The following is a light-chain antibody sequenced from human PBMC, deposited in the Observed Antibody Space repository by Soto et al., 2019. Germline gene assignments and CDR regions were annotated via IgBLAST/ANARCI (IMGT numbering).Light chain of an antibody. Sequence: DIQMTQSPSSLSAPVGDTGTIACRSSQTISNYLHWYQQKPGKAPKLLIYAASSLESGVPSRFSGSGSGTDFSLTISSLEPEDFATYYCQQNNNNPRTFGQGTKVDIK. CDR1: QTISNY. CDR2: AAS. CDR3: QQNNNNPRT. V-gene: IGKV1-39*01. J-gene: IGKJ2*01.